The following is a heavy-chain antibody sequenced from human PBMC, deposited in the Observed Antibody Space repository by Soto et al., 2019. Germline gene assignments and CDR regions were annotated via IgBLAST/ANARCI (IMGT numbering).Heavy chain of an antibody. CDR2: IYYSGST. CDR1: GGSISSYY. Sequence: SETLSLRCTVSGGSISSYYWSWIRQPPGKGLEWIGYIYYSGSTNYNPSLKSRVTISVDTSKNQFSLKLSSVTAADTAVYYCARDRSGYRSGWYRETDITWFAPLGQGTPVTVSS. J-gene: IGHJ5*02. CDR3: ARDRSGYRSGWYRETDITWFAP. D-gene: IGHD6-19*01. V-gene: IGHV4-59*01.